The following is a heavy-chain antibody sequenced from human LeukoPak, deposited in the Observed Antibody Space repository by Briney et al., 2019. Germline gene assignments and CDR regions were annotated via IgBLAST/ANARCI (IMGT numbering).Heavy chain of an antibody. V-gene: IGHV3-66*01. CDR2: IYSGGST. Sequence: PGGSLRLSCAASGFTVSSNYMSWVRQAPGKGLEWVSVIYSGGSTYYADPVKGRFTISRDNSKNTLYLQMNSLRAEDTAVYYCARESGYSSGPPFSWGQGTLVTVSS. J-gene: IGHJ5*02. CDR1: GFTVSSNY. D-gene: IGHD6-19*01. CDR3: ARESGYSSGPPFS.